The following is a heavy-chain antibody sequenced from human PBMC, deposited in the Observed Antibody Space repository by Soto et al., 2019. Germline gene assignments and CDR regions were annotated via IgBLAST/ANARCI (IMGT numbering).Heavy chain of an antibody. CDR3: ARVLHCGGDCDAFDI. CDR2: TRNKANSYTT. Sequence: EVQLVESGGGLVQPGGSLRLSCAASGFTFSDHYMDWVRQAPGKGLEWVGRTRNKANSYTTEYAASVKGRFTISRDDSKNSLYLQMNSLKTEDTAVYYCARVLHCGGDCDAFDIWGQGTMVTVSS. J-gene: IGHJ3*02. D-gene: IGHD2-21*02. CDR1: GFTFSDHY. V-gene: IGHV3-72*01.